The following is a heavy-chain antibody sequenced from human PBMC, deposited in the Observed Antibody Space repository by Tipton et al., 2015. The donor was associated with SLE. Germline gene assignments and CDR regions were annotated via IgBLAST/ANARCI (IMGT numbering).Heavy chain of an antibody. CDR2: INHSGGT. CDR3: ARHNTLYGSGSYYAYYFDY. V-gene: IGHV4-34*01. CDR1: GGSFSGYY. J-gene: IGHJ4*02. D-gene: IGHD3-10*01. Sequence: TLSLTCAVYGGSFSGYYWSWIRQPPGKGLEWIGEINHSGGTDYNPSLKSRVTMSVDTSKNQFSLKLRSVTAADTAVYYCARHNTLYGSGSYYAYYFDYWGQGTLVTVSS.